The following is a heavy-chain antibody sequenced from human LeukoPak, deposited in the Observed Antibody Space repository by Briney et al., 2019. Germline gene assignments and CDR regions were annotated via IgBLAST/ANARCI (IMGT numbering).Heavy chain of an antibody. CDR1: GGSFSGYY. Sequence: SETLSLTCAVYGGSFSGYYWSWIRQPPGKGLEWIGEINHSGSTNYNPSLKSRVTISVDTSKNQFSLKLSSVTAADTAVYYCARVWYSSDYWGQGTLVTVSS. CDR3: ARVWYSSDY. V-gene: IGHV4-34*01. J-gene: IGHJ4*02. CDR2: INHSGST. D-gene: IGHD5-18*01.